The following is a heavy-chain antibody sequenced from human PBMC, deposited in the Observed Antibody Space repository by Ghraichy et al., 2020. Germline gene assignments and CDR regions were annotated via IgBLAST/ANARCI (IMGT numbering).Heavy chain of an antibody. CDR3: VRQVGDDSSNWFDP. V-gene: IGHV3-21*01. CDR1: GFTFSDYS. D-gene: IGHD5-18*01. Sequence: GGSLRLSCTASGFTFSDYSMIWVRQAPGKGLEWVSSISRRSSPTYYADSVQGRFTISRDNAKNSVYLQMNSLRAEDTALYYCVRQVGDDSSNWFDPLGQGPLFTLSS. J-gene: IGHJ5*02. CDR2: ISRRSSPT.